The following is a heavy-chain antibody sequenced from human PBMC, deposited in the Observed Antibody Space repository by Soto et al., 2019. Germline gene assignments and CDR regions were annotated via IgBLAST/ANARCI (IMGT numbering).Heavy chain of an antibody. D-gene: IGHD4-17*01. J-gene: IGHJ4*02. Sequence: GGSLRLSCAASGFTFSSYAMSWVRQAPGKGLEWVSAISGSGGSTYYADSVKGRFTISRDNSKNTLYLQMNSLRAEDTAVYYCAKVLSYGDYGAVLDYWGQGTLVTVSS. V-gene: IGHV3-23*01. CDR1: GFTFSSYA. CDR3: AKVLSYGDYGAVLDY. CDR2: ISGSGGST.